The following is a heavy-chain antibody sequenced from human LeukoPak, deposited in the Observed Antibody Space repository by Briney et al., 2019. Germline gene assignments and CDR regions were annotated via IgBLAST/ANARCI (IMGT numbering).Heavy chain of an antibody. J-gene: IGHJ4*02. V-gene: IGHV4-30-4*01. CDR3: ARGWYYYDSSGYYHGQADY. D-gene: IGHD3-22*01. Sequence: PSETLSLTCTVSGGSISCGDYYWSWIRQPPGKGLEWIGYIYYSGSTYYNPSLKSRVTISVDTSKNQFSLKLSSVTAADTAVYYCARGWYYYDSSGYYHGQADYWGQGTLVTVSS. CDR2: IYYSGST. CDR1: GGSISCGDYY.